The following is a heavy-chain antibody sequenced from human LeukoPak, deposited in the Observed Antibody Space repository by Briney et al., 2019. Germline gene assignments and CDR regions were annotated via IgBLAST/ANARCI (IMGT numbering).Heavy chain of an antibody. CDR3: ARVGLQYYYYYYMDV. Sequence: GASVKVSCKASGYTFTSYDINWVRQATGQGLEWMGWMNPNSGNTGYAQKFQGRVTMTRNTSISTAYMEVSSLRSEDTAVYYCARVGLQYYYYYYMDVWGKGTTVTVSS. V-gene: IGHV1-8*01. J-gene: IGHJ6*03. CDR1: GYTFTSYD. CDR2: MNPNSGNT.